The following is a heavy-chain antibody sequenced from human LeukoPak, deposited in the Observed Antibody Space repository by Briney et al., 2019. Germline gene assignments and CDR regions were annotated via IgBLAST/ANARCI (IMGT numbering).Heavy chain of an antibody. D-gene: IGHD3-10*01. V-gene: IGHV1-2*02. J-gene: IGHJ4*02. CDR3: AGETYYSSGNVYNRIDY. Sequence: ASVKVSCKASGYTFTSYGISWVRQAPGQGLEWMGWINPNSGGTNYAQKFQGRVTMIRDTSISTAYMELSRLTSDGTAVYFCAGETYYSSGNVYNRIDYWGQGTLVTVSS. CDR1: GYTFTSYG. CDR2: INPNSGGT.